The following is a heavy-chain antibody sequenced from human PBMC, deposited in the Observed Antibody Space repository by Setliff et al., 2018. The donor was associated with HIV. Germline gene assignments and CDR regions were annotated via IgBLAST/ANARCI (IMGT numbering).Heavy chain of an antibody. D-gene: IGHD6-13*01. CDR1: GFTVSSNY. CDR3: ARGGSNSWSPFDY. Sequence: PGGSLRLSCAASGFTVSSNYMSWVRQAPGKGLEWVSAISGSGGSTYYADSVRGRFTISRDNSKNTLYLQMNSLRAEDTAVYYCARGGSNSWSPFDYWGQGTLVTVSS. V-gene: IGHV3-23*01. J-gene: IGHJ4*02. CDR2: ISGSGGST.